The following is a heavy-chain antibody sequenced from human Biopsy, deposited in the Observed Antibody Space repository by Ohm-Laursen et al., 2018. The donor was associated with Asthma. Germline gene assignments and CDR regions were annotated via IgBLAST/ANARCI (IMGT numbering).Heavy chain of an antibody. J-gene: IGHJ6*02. CDR1: GYTFTSYY. V-gene: IGHV1-46*01. CDR2: IDPSGGST. Sequence: SVKVSCKASGYTFTSYYMHWVRQAPGQGLEWMGIIDPSGGSTSYAQKFQGRVTMTRDTSTSTVYMELSSLRSEDTAVYYCARGGYYGDRRHHNGLDVWGQGTTVTVSS. CDR3: ARGGYYGDRRHHNGLDV. D-gene: IGHD4-17*01.